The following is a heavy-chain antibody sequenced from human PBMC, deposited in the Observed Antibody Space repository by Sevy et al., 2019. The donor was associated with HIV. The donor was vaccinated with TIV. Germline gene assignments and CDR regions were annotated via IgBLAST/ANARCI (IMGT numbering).Heavy chain of an antibody. D-gene: IGHD3-16*02. CDR2: LPYDGSKE. J-gene: IGHJ3*02. V-gene: IGHV3-30*02. Sequence: GGSLRLSCAASGFRFSSYGMNWVRQAPGKGLEWVAFLPYDGSKEDYAASEKGRFTISRDNSKNTLYLQMNSLRVEDTAVYYCTKDMVTFGGIIANSPGGFDIWGQGTMVTVSS. CDR1: GFRFSSYG. CDR3: TKDMVTFGGIIANSPGGFDI.